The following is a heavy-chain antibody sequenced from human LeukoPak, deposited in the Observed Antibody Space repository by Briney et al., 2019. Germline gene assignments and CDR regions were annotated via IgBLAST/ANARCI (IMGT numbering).Heavy chain of an antibody. V-gene: IGHV3-23*01. CDR3: APKGWFGETSNWFDP. Sequence: GGSLRLSCAASGFTFSSYAMSWVRQAPEKGLEWVSTISGGGGSTYYEDSAKGRFTISRDNSKNTLYLQMNSLRAEDTAVYYCAPKGWFGETSNWFDPWGQGTLVTVSS. J-gene: IGHJ5*02. CDR2: ISGGGGST. D-gene: IGHD3-10*01. CDR1: GFTFSSYA.